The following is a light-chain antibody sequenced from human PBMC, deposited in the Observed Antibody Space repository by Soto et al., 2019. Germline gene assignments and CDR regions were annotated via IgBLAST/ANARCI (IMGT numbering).Light chain of an antibody. V-gene: IGKV3-20*01. CDR3: EPYWSCPSLA. CDR1: QSIANND. CDR2: GAS. Sequence: EIMLTQSPGTLSLSPGERATLSCRASQSIANNDLAWYQQTPGQTPRLLIYGASSRATGISDRFSGSGSGTDFTLAISGLEAEDGAVYYCEPYWSCPSLACGGGTKVESK. J-gene: IGKJ4*01.